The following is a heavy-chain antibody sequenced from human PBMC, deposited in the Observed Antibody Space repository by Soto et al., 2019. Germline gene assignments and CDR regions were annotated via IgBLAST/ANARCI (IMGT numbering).Heavy chain of an antibody. V-gene: IGHV3-11*01. CDR1: GFDFGDYY. D-gene: IGHD6-13*01. Sequence: GGSLRFSCTASGFDFGDYYMSWIRQAPGKGLEWVSYIDSDDGTTYYTDSVKGRFTISRDNAKNSLYLQMNSLRVEDTALYYCVRPYYSSSWFPFDRWGQGTLVTVSS. CDR2: IDSDDGTT. J-gene: IGHJ4*01. CDR3: VRPYYSSSWFPFDR.